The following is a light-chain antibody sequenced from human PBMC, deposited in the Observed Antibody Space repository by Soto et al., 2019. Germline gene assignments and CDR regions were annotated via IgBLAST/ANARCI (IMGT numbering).Light chain of an antibody. V-gene: IGKV3-20*01. Sequence: EIVWTQSPGTLSFPPGGRSTLSCRASQSVSSNYLAWYQQHPGQAPRLLIYGASSRATGIPDRFSGSGSGTDFSLTIRRLETDDFAVYYCQKYGNFWTFGQGTKVDI. CDR1: QSVSSNY. CDR3: QKYGNFWT. CDR2: GAS. J-gene: IGKJ1*01.